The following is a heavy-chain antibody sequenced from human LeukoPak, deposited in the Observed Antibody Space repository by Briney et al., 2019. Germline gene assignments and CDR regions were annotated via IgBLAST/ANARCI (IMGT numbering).Heavy chain of an antibody. CDR2: ISYSGST. J-gene: IGHJ4*02. Sequence: SETLSLTCTVSGASISSHYWSWLRQPPGKGLEWIGYISYSGSTNYNPSLKSRVIISVDTSKTHFSLNLSSVTAADTAFYYCARHRVSGSSYSALDYWGQGTLVTVSS. CDR1: GASISSHY. CDR3: ARHRVSGSSYSALDY. D-gene: IGHD1-26*01. V-gene: IGHV4-59*08.